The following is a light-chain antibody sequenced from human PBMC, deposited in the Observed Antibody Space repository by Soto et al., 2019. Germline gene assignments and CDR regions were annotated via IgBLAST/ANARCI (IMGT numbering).Light chain of an antibody. CDR1: QSISSW. Sequence: DIQMTQSPSTLSASVGDRVTITCRASQSISSWLAWYQQKPGKAPKLLIYDASSLESGDPSRFSGSGFGTEFTLTISSLQPDDFTTYYCKQYNSYRGAFGQGTKVDIK. CDR2: DAS. J-gene: IGKJ1*01. CDR3: KQYNSYRGA. V-gene: IGKV1-5*01.